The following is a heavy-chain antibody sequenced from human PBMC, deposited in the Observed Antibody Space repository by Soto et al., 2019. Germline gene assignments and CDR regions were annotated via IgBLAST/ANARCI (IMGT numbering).Heavy chain of an antibody. CDR3: ARDATDKFSIPPYFDY. Sequence: GGSLRLSCAASGSIFGGYGMHWVRQAPGKGLEWVAGIRFDGSNENYADSAKGRFTISRDNSKNMLYLQVNSLSVDDTAVYYCARDATDKFSIPPYFDYWGQGTLVTVSS. J-gene: IGHJ4*02. CDR2: IRFDGSNE. CDR1: GSIFGGYG. V-gene: IGHV3-33*01.